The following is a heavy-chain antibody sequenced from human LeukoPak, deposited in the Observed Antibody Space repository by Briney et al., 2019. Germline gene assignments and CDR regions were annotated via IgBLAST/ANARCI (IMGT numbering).Heavy chain of an antibody. CDR2: ISYDGSNK. J-gene: IGHJ4*02. CDR1: GFTFSSYA. V-gene: IGHV3-30-3*01. Sequence: PGGSLRLSCAASGFTFSSYAMHWVRQAPGKGLEWVAVISYDGSNKYYADPVKGRFTISRDNSKNTLYLQMNSLRAEDTAVYYCATPRYKDFWSGYDLGYFDYWGQGTLVTVSS. D-gene: IGHD3-3*01. CDR3: ATPRYKDFWSGYDLGYFDY.